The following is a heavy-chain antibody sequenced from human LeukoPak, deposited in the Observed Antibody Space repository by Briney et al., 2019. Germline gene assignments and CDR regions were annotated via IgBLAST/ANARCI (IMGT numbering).Heavy chain of an antibody. CDR3: AREGSWNSPDY. D-gene: IGHD1-7*01. Sequence: SETLSLTCTVSGGSISSSSYYWGWIRQPPGKGLEWIGSIYYSGSTYYNPSLKSRVTISVDTSKNQFSLKLSSVTAADTAVYYCAREGSWNSPDYWGQGTLVTVSS. V-gene: IGHV4-39*07. CDR1: GGSISSSSYY. CDR2: IYYSGST. J-gene: IGHJ4*02.